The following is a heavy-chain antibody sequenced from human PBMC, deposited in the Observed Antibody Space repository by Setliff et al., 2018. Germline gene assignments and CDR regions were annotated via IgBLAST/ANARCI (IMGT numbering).Heavy chain of an antibody. J-gene: IGHJ6*03. CDR2: IWHDGGNK. Sequence: PGGSLRLSCAASGFTFSNYRMHWVRQAPGKGLEWVAVIWHDGGNKYHADSVKGRFTISRDNSKNTLYLQMNSLRAEDTAVYYCARLRKDYMDVWGKGTTVTVSS. V-gene: IGHV3-33*08. CDR1: GFTFSNYR. CDR3: ARLRKDYMDV. D-gene: IGHD5-12*01.